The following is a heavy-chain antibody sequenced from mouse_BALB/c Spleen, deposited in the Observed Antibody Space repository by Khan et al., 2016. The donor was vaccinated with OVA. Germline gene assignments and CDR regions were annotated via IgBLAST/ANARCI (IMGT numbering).Heavy chain of an antibody. D-gene: IGHD2-14*01. CDR1: GDSITRGY. J-gene: IGHJ3*01. CDR3: ARSTYRYAFAY. Sequence: EVQLQESGPSLVKPSQTLSLTCSVTGDSITRGYWSWIRKFPGNKLEYMGYMIYSGNTYYNPSLKSRISITRHTSKNQYYLQLNSVTTEDTATYYCARSTYRYAFAYWGQGTLVTVSA. CDR2: MIYSGNT. V-gene: IGHV3-8*02.